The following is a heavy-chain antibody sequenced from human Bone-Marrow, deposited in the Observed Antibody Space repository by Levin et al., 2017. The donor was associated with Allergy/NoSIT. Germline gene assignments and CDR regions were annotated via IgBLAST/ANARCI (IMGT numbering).Heavy chain of an antibody. V-gene: IGHV3-7*01. CDR3: ARVDIVVVVAAQAYYYYGMDV. J-gene: IGHJ6*02. CDR1: GFTFSSYW. D-gene: IGHD2-15*01. Sequence: GGSLRLSCAASGFTFSSYWMSWVRQAPGKGLEWVANIKQDGSEKYYVDSVKGRFTISRDNAKNSLYLQMNSLRAEDTAVYYCARVDIVVVVAAQAYYYYGMDVWGQGTTVTVSS. CDR2: IKQDGSEK.